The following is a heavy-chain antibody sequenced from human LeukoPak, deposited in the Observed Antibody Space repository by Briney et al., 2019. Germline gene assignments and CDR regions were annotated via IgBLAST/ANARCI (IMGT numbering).Heavy chain of an antibody. CDR3: ASFTNSAAFDI. D-gene: IGHD4-23*01. V-gene: IGHV3-74*01. CDR1: GLTFHDYA. CDR2: INTDGSGT. J-gene: IGHJ3*02. Sequence: GGSLRLSCVASGLTFHDYAMHWVRQAPGKGLEWVSRINTDGSGTIYADSVKGRFTISRDNAKNTLYLQMNSLRVEDTAVYYCASFTNSAAFDIWGQGTMVTVSS.